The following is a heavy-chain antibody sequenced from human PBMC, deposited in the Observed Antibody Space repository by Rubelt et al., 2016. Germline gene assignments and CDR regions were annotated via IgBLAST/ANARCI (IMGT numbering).Heavy chain of an antibody. D-gene: IGHD5-18*01. CDR2: IYSGGST. V-gene: IGHV3-66*04. CDR1: GFTVSSNH. CDR3: ARLAPGNSYGPFDY. J-gene: IGHJ4*02. Sequence: GGGVVQPGGSLRLSCAASGFTVSSNHMSWVRQAPGKGLEWVSLIYSGGSTYYADSVKGRFTISRDNSKNTVYLQMNSLRAEDSAVYYCARLAPGNSYGPFDYWGQGTLVTVSP.